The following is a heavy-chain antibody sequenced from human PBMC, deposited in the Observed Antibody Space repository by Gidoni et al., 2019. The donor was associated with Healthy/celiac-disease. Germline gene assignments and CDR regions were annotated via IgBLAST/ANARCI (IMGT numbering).Heavy chain of an antibody. Sequence: QVQLQASDPGLVKPSETLSLTCTVSGCSISSYYWRGIRQPAGKGMEWIVRIYTSGSTNYNPSLKSRVTMSVDTSKNQFSLKLSSVTAADTAVYYCARELDGGYYVWFDPWGQGTLVTVSS. CDR1: GCSISSYY. D-gene: IGHD3-22*01. CDR2: IYTSGST. J-gene: IGHJ5*02. CDR3: ARELDGGYYVWFDP. V-gene: IGHV4-4*07.